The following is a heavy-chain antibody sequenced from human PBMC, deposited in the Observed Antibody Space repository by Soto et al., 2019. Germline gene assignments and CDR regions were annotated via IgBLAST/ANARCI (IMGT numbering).Heavy chain of an antibody. J-gene: IGHJ6*04. D-gene: IGHD3-22*01. Sequence: QGLEWMGWMNPNSGNTGYAQKFQGRVTMPRNTSISTAYMELSSLRSEDTAVYYCASVGSYDDIRGYRPISAFWGNGTSVPVSS. CDR2: MNPNSGNT. CDR3: ASVGSYDDIRGYRPISAF. V-gene: IGHV1-8*01.